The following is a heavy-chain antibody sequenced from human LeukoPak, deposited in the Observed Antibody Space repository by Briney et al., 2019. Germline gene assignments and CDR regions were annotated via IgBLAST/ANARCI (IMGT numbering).Heavy chain of an antibody. D-gene: IGHD6-13*01. J-gene: IGHJ4*02. CDR2: ISGSGDST. Sequence: GGSLRLSCAVSGFTFSSYAMSWVRQAPGKGLEWVSAISGSGDSTYYGDSVKGRFTISRDNSKNTLYLQMNSLRAEDTAVYYCAKTRPLDSSSWSHGDYWGQGTLVTVSS. CDR1: GFTFSSYA. CDR3: AKTRPLDSSSWSHGDY. V-gene: IGHV3-23*01.